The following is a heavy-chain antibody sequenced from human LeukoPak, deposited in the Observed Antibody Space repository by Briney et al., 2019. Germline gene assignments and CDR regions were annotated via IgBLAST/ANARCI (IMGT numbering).Heavy chain of an antibody. CDR1: GGSIGSNY. Sequence: SEALSLTCTVSGGSIGSNYWTWIRQPPGKGLEYIGYIYYTGATNYNPSLKSRVTISVDTSKNQFSLKMTSVTAADTAVYFCAKYGNSGWVIDNWGQGTLVTVSS. V-gene: IGHV4-59*08. CDR2: IYYTGAT. CDR3: AKYGNSGWVIDN. D-gene: IGHD6-19*01. J-gene: IGHJ4*02.